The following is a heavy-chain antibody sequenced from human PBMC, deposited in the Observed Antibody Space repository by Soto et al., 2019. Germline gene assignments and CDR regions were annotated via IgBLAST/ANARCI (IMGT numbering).Heavy chain of an antibody. Sequence: PGGSLRLSCAASGFTFSSYAMHWVCQAPGKGLEWVAVISYDGSNKYYADSVKGRFTISRDNSKNTLYLQMNSLRAEDAAVYYCAKTHSRLYYYYGMDVWGQGTTVTVSS. D-gene: IGHD6-13*01. CDR1: GFTFSSYA. CDR3: AKTHSRLYYYYGMDV. CDR2: ISYDGSNK. J-gene: IGHJ6*02. V-gene: IGHV3-30-3*02.